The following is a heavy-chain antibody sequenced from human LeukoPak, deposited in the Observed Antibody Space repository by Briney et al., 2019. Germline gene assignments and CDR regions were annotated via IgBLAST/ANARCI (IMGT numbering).Heavy chain of an antibody. D-gene: IGHD2-2*01. CDR2: FDAEDGET. CDR3: ATIGVGYCSSTSCYGWYYFDY. V-gene: IGHV1-24*01. Sequence: ASVKVSCKVSGYTLTELSMHWVRQAPGKGLEWMGGFDAEDGETIYAQMFQGRVTTSEDTSTDTAYMELSSLRSEDTAVYCCATIGVGYCSSTSCYGWYYFDYWGQGTLVTVSS. CDR1: GYTLTELS. J-gene: IGHJ4*02.